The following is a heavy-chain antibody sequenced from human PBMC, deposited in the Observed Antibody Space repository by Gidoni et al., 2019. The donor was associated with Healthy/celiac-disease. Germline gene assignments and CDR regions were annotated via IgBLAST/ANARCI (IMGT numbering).Heavy chain of an antibody. CDR1: GYSFTSYW. CDR2: IDPSDSYT. V-gene: IGHV5-10-1*03. Sequence: EVQLVQSGAEVKKPGESLRISCKGSGYSFTSYWISWVRQMPGKGLEWMGRIDPSDSYTTYSPSFQGHVTISADKSISTAYLQWSSLKASDTAMYYCAINPKRGDIVLMVYAPGNYYGMDVWGQGTTVTVSS. CDR3: AINPKRGDIVLMVYAPGNYYGMDV. J-gene: IGHJ6*02. D-gene: IGHD2-8*01.